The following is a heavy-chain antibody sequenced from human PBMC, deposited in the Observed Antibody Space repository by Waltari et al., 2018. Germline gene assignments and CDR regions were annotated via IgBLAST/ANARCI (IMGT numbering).Heavy chain of an antibody. J-gene: IGHJ3*02. CDR2: INAGNGNT. D-gene: IGHD3-16*01. V-gene: IGHV1-3*01. CDR1: GYTFTSYA. Sequence: QVQLVQSGAEVTKPGASVKVSCKAYGYTFTSYAMHWVRQAPGQRLEWMGWINAGNGNTKYAQKFQGRVTITRDTSASTAYMELSSLRSEDTAVYYCARVEGAAGLDIWGQGTMVTVSS. CDR3: ARVEGAAGLDI.